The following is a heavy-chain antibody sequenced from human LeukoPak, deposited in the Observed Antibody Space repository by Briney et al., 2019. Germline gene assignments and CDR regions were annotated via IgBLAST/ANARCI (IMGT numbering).Heavy chain of an antibody. J-gene: IGHJ6*02. CDR2: IGAYNGNT. V-gene: IGHV1-18*01. D-gene: IGHD5-12*01. CDR3: ARYGTYEYYYGMDV. CDR1: GYTFTSYG. Sequence: ASVKVSCKASGYTFTSYGISWVRQAPGQGLEWMGWIGAYNGNTNYAQKLQGRVTMTTDTSTSTAYMELRSLRSDDTAVYYCARYGTYEYYYGMDVWGQGTTVTVSS.